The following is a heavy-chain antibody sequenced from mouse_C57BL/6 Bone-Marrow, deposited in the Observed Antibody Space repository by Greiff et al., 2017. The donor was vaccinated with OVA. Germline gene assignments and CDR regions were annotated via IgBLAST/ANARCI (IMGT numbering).Heavy chain of an antibody. CDR2: INPGSGGT. Sequence: VQLQQSGAELVRPGTSVKVSCKASGYAFTNYLIEWVKQRPGQGLEWIGVINPGSGGTNYNEKFKGKATLTADKSSSTAYMQLSSLTSEDSAVYCDTRYNSGYYEAMDYWGQGTSVTVSS. CDR1: GYAFTNYL. CDR3: TRYNSGYYEAMDY. D-gene: IGHD2-3*01. J-gene: IGHJ4*01. V-gene: IGHV1-54*01.